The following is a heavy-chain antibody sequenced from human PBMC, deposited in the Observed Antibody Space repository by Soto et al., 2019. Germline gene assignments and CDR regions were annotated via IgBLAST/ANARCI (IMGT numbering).Heavy chain of an antibody. V-gene: IGHV3-30*18. CDR3: AKGYSGYAESFFDY. CDR2: ISYDGSNK. J-gene: IGHJ4*02. CDR1: GFTFSSYG. D-gene: IGHD5-12*01. Sequence: PGGSLRLSCAASGFTFSSYGMHWVRQTPGKGLEWVAFISYDGSNKYYADSVKGRFTISRDSSKNTLYLQMNSPRAEDTAVYYCAKGYSGYAESFFDYWGQGTLVTVSS.